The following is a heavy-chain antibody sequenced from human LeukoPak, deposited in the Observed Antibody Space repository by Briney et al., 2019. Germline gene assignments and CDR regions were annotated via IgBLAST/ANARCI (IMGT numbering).Heavy chain of an antibody. V-gene: IGHV4-34*01. CDR3: ERGRHYDSSGDPYYFDY. CDR1: GGSFSGYY. D-gene: IGHD3-22*01. J-gene: IGHJ4*02. CDR2: INHSGST. Sequence: PSETLSLTCAVYGGSFSGYYWSWIRQPPGKGLEMIGEINHSGSTNYNPSLKSRVTISVDTSKNQFSLKLSSVTAADTDVYYCERGRHYDSSGDPYYFDYWGQGTLVTVSS.